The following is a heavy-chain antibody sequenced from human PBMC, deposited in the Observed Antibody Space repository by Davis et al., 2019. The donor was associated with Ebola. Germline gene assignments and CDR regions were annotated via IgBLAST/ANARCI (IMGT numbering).Heavy chain of an antibody. CDR1: GGSVSSNSDY. Sequence: MPSETLSLTCTVSGGSVSSNSDYWGWIRQPPGKGLEWIGTIFDSDSIYYNPSLKSRVTISVDTSKNQFSLNLRSVTAADTAVFYCARRNRSESFGLHAMDVWGQGTTVTVSS. CDR3: ARRNRSESFGLHAMDV. D-gene: IGHD2/OR15-2a*01. J-gene: IGHJ6*02. V-gene: IGHV4-39*01. CDR2: IFDSDSI.